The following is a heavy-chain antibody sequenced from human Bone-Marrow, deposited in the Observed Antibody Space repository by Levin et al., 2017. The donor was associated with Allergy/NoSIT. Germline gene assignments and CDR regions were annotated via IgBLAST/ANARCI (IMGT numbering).Heavy chain of an antibody. Sequence: GESLKISCTGSGFTFSSFGIHWVRQAPGKGLEWVAVISSDGTDTHYADSVKGRFTISRDNSKNTLYLQMDSLRAEDTAVYCCVRSGDSSGYYDFDYWGQGTLVTVSS. V-gene: IGHV3-30*03. J-gene: IGHJ4*02. CDR3: VRSGDSSGYYDFDY. D-gene: IGHD3-22*01. CDR2: ISSDGTDT. CDR1: GFTFSSFG.